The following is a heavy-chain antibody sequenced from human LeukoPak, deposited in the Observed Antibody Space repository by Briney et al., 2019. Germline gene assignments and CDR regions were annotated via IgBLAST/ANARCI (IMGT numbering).Heavy chain of an antibody. CDR2: IYSGGST. Sequence: GGSLRLSCAASGVTVSSNYMSWVRQAPGKGLEWVSVIYSGGSTYYADSVKGRFTISRDNSKNTLYLQMNSLRAEDTAVYYCARGGGISSGYYEAFDIWGQGTMVTVSS. D-gene: IGHD3-22*01. CDR1: GVTVSSNY. CDR3: ARGGGISSGYYEAFDI. J-gene: IGHJ3*02. V-gene: IGHV3-66*01.